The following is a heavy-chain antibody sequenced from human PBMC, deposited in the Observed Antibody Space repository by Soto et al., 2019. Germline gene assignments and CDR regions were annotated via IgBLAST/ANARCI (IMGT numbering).Heavy chain of an antibody. CDR2: IYSGGST. D-gene: IGHD3-10*01. V-gene: IGHV3-66*01. CDR1: GFTVSSNY. Sequence: EVQLVESGGGLVQPGGSLRLSCAASGFTVSSNYMSWVRQAPGKGLEWVSVIYSGGSTYYADSVKGRFTISRDNSKNTLYLQMNSLRAEDTAVYYCAREGRTYYYGSGSYFVDYWGQGTLVTVSS. CDR3: AREGRTYYYGSGSYFVDY. J-gene: IGHJ4*02.